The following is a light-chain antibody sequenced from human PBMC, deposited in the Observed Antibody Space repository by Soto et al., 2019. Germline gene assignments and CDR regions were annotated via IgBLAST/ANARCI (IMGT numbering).Light chain of an antibody. CDR1: SSDVGSYNF. V-gene: IGLV2-14*01. Sequence: QSALTQPASVSGSPGQSITISCTGTSSDVGSYNFVSWFQQYPGKAPKVMIYDVYNRPSGVSDRFSGSKSGNTASLTISGLQAEDEADYYCSSDTTTATWVFGGGTKLTVL. CDR3: SSDTTTATWV. CDR2: DVY. J-gene: IGLJ3*02.